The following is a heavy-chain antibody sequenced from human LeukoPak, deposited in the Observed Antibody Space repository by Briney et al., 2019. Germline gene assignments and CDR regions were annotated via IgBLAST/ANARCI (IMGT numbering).Heavy chain of an antibody. D-gene: IGHD3-22*01. CDR3: ARGYYELGYFDL. Sequence: SETLSLTCTVSGGSMSSYYWSCIRQSPGKGLEWIGCIYNTGRTNNNPSLESRVTISVDKSKKQFSLKLTSVTAADTAMYYCARGYYELGYFDLWGRGTLVTVSS. V-gene: IGHV4-59*12. J-gene: IGHJ2*01. CDR2: IYNTGRT. CDR1: GGSMSSYY.